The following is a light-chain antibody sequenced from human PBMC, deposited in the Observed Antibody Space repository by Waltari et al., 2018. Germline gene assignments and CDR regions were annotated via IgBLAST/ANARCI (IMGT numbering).Light chain of an antibody. Sequence: QPVLTQPPSMSGAPGQKVTIPCTGGSSNFGAGYDGQWYQQFPGTAPKLLIFGNSNRPAGVPGRFSGSRSGTSASLAIAGLQSEDEAVYYCQSFDSSLSASVFGIGTKLTVL. CDR1: SSNFGAGYD. V-gene: IGLV1-40*01. J-gene: IGLJ3*02. CDR2: GNS. CDR3: QSFDSSLSASV.